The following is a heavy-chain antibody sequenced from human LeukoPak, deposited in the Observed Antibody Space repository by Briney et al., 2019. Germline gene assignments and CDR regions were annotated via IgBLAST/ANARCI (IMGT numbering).Heavy chain of an antibody. J-gene: IGHJ4*02. CDR3: ARYDSRGSASTRFDY. V-gene: IGHV4-59*01. CDR2: IYYSGIT. D-gene: IGHD3-16*01. Sequence: KSSETLSLTCTVSGGSIGTYYWSWFRQSPGKGLEWIGYIYYSGITKYNPSFKSRVTISVDTSKNQFSLKVTSVTAADTAVYYCARYDSRGSASTRFDYWGQGILVTISS. CDR1: GGSIGTYY.